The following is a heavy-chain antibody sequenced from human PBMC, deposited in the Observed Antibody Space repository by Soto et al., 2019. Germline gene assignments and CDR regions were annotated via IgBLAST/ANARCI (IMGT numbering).Heavy chain of an antibody. Sequence: QVQLVQSGAEVKKPGASVTVSCKASGYAFSRYGISWVRQAPGKGLEWMGWMSTYNETTNSAQKFQGRVTMTRDTFTNTAYMELRSLTSAATADYYCTIEGYCSSGSCALYSHEYFGMDVWGQGTAVTVSS. CDR1: GYAFSRYG. CDR2: MSTYNETT. J-gene: IGHJ6*02. V-gene: IGHV1-18*01. CDR3: TIEGYCSSGSCALYSHEYFGMDV. D-gene: IGHD2-15*01.